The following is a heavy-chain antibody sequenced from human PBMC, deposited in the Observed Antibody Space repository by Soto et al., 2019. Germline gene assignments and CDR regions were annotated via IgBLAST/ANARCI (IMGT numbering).Heavy chain of an antibody. J-gene: IGHJ4*02. CDR3: ARARPPSY. CDR2: IYHSGST. Sequence: SETLSLTCAVSDGSISRGGYSWSWIRQPPGKGLEWIGYIYHSGSTYYNPSLKSRVTISVDRSKNQFSLKLSSVTAADTAVYYCARARPPSYWGQGTLVTVSS. V-gene: IGHV4-30-2*01. CDR1: DGSISRGGYS.